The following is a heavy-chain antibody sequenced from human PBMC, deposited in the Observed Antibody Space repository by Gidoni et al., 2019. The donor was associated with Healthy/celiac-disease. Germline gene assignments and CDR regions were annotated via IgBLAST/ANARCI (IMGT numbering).Heavy chain of an antibody. D-gene: IGHD3-3*01. CDR2: ISGSGGST. J-gene: IGHJ6*02. CDR3: AKDRGSGYYDFWSGYYYYGMDV. Sequence: EVQLLESGGGLVQPGGSLRLSCAASGFTFSSYAMTWVRQDPGKGLEWVSAISGSGGSTYYADSVKGRFTISRDNSKKTLYLQMNSLRAEDTAVYYCAKDRGSGYYDFWSGYYYYGMDVWGQGTTVTVSS. CDR1: GFTFSSYA. V-gene: IGHV3-23*01.